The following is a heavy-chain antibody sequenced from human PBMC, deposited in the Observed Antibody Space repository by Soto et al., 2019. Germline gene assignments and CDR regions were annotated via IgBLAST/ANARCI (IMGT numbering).Heavy chain of an antibody. D-gene: IGHD6-19*01. Sequence: QVQLVQSGAEVKKPGASVKVSCKASGYTFTSYDINWVRQTTGQGLEWMGWMNPNSGNTGYAQKFQGRVTMTRNTSISTAYMELRILGAEDTAVYYCAGDYSSGWSKDGGQGSLVTVSS. CDR3: AGDYSSGWSKD. CDR1: GYTFTSYD. J-gene: IGHJ4*02. V-gene: IGHV1-8*01. CDR2: MNPNSGNT.